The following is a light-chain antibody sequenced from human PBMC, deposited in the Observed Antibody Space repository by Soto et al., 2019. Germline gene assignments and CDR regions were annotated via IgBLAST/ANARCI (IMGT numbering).Light chain of an antibody. CDR3: SSYSSTSVL. V-gene: IGLV2-14*03. CDR2: DVS. Sequence: QSALTQPASVSGSPGQSITISCTGTSSDVGGYNYVSWYQQHPGKAPKLMIFDVSHRPSGVSHRFSGSKSGNTASLTVSGLQAEDEADYFCSSYSSTSVLFGGGTKLTVL. J-gene: IGLJ2*01. CDR1: SSDVGGYNY.